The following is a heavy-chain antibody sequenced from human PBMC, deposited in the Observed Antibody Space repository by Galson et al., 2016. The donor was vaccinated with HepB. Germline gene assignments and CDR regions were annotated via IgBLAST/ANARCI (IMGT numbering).Heavy chain of an antibody. CDR2: IYPGDSYT. CDR3: ARTFCGGDCFFDY. J-gene: IGHJ4*02. V-gene: IGHV5-51*01. Sequence: QSGAEVKKPGESLKISCEGSASSFSAHWIAWVRQMPGKGLEWMGIIYPGDSYTTYSPSFQGQVTIPADKSINTAYLQWSSLKPSDTATYYCARTFCGGDCFFDYWGQGTLVTVSS. D-gene: IGHD2-21*02. CDR1: ASSFSAHW.